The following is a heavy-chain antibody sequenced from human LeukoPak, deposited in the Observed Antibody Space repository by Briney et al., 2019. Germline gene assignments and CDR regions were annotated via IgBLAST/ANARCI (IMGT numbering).Heavy chain of an antibody. CDR3: ARNLFAGDCA. J-gene: IGHJ5*02. D-gene: IGHD2-21*02. Sequence: GRSLRLSCAASGFTFSNYALHWVRQAPGKGLVWVSGINSDGSSTKCADSVKGRFTISRDNAKNTLYLQMSSLRAEDTAVYYCARNLFAGDCAWGQGTLVTVSS. V-gene: IGHV3-74*03. CDR1: GFTFSNYA. CDR2: INSDGSST.